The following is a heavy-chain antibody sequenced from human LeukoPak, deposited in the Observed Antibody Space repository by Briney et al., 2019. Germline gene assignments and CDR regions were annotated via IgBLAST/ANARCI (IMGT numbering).Heavy chain of an antibody. CDR1: GYTFTGYY. Sequence: PGASVKVSCKASGYTFTGYYMHWVRQAPGQGLEWMGIINPSGGSTSYAQKFQGRVTMTRDMSTSTVYMELSSLRSEDTAVYYCARPRGYLTFNDAFDIWGQGTMVTVSS. CDR3: ARPRGYLTFNDAFDI. D-gene: IGHD2/OR15-2a*01. CDR2: INPSGGST. J-gene: IGHJ3*02. V-gene: IGHV1-46*01.